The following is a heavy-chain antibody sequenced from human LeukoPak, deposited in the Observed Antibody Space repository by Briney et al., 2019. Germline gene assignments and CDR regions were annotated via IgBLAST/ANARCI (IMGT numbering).Heavy chain of an antibody. J-gene: IGHJ4*02. D-gene: IGHD6-19*01. Sequence: PGGSLRLSCAAPGFTFSSYAMSWVRQAPGKGLEWVSAISGSGGSTYYADSVKGRFTISRDNSKNTLYLQMNSLRAEDTAAYYCAKDEEQWLVLGYFDYWGQGTLVTVSS. CDR1: GFTFSSYA. V-gene: IGHV3-23*01. CDR3: AKDEEQWLVLGYFDY. CDR2: ISGSGGST.